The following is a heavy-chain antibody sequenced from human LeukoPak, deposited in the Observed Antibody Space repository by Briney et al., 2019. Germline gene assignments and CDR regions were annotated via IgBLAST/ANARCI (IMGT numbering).Heavy chain of an antibody. Sequence: GGSLRLSCAASGFTFSNAWMSWVRQAPGKGLEWVGRIKSKTDGGTTDYAAPVKGRFTISRDDSKNTLYLQMNSLKAEDTAVYYCTTVTAAAGTPGDYWGQGTLVTVSS. CDR3: TTVTAAAGTPGDY. V-gene: IGHV3-15*01. D-gene: IGHD6-13*01. CDR1: GFTFSNAW. CDR2: IKSKTDGGTT. J-gene: IGHJ4*02.